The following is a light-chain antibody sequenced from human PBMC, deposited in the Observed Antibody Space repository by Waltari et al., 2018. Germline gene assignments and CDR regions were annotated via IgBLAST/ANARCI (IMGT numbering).Light chain of an antibody. CDR1: QRVSNS. V-gene: IGKV3-11*01. J-gene: IGKJ4*01. CDR2: DTS. CDR3: QQRNIWPLT. Sequence: EVVLTQSPATLALSPGEGATLSCRASQRVSNSLAWYQQKPGQPPRLLIYDTSNRASGIPARFSASVSGTYFTLSITSLEPEDFAVYYCQQRNIWPLTFGGGTKV.